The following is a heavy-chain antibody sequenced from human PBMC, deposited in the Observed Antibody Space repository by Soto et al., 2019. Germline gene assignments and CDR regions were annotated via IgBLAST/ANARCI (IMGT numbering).Heavy chain of an antibody. Sequence: ASVKVSCKASSYNFARYGFSWVRQAPGQGLEWMGWISTYNANTKYAQKFQGRVTMTTDTSTSTVYMELRSLTPDDTAVYYCAREGYCSSGSCALYGHDYFGMDVWGQGTTVTVSS. CDR1: SYNFARYG. J-gene: IGHJ6*02. V-gene: IGHV1-18*01. D-gene: IGHD2-15*01. CDR3: AREGYCSSGSCALYGHDYFGMDV. CDR2: ISTYNANT.